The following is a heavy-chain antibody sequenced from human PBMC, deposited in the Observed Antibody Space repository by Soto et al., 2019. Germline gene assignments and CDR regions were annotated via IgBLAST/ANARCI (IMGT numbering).Heavy chain of an antibody. CDR2: INEDGSVK. V-gene: IGHV3-7*01. CDR3: ARDIPKVACYLDY. D-gene: IGHD2-15*01. CDR1: GLTFSSYW. J-gene: IGHJ4*02. Sequence: EVQLVESGGGLVQPGGSLRLSFAASGLTFSSYWMTWVRQAPGRGLERVANINEDGSVKGYVDSVKGRFTISRDNARNALNLQINSLRAEDTAVYYCARDIPKVACYLDYWGQGTLVTVAS.